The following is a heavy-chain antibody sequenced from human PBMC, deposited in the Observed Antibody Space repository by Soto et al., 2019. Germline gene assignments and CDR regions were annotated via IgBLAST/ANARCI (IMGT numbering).Heavy chain of an antibody. CDR3: ARGDRYVDIVATSRVGRGGYFDY. J-gene: IGHJ4*02. CDR2: INHSGST. CDR1: GGSFSGYY. V-gene: IGHV4-34*01. Sequence: SETLSLTCAVYGGSFSGYYWSWIRQPPGKGLEWIGEINHSGSTNYNPSLKSRVTISVDTSKNQFSLKLSSVTAADTAVYYCARGDRYVDIVATSRVGRGGYFDYWGQGTLVTVSS. D-gene: IGHD5-12*01.